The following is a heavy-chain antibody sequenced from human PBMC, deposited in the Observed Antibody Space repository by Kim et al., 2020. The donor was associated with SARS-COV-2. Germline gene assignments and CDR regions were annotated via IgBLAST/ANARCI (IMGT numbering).Heavy chain of an antibody. V-gene: IGHV3-23*01. CDR2: ISSGGGGT. D-gene: IGHD2-2*01. CDR3: AKCNSNCYRNQIDY. J-gene: IGHJ4*02. CDR1: GFTFSSYS. Sequence: GGSLRLSCAASGFTFSSYSMSWVRQAPGKGLEWVSSISSGGGGTSFADSVKGRFTISRDNSKNMLYLQMNSLRAEDTAVYYCAKCNSNCYRNQIDYWGQGALVTVSS.